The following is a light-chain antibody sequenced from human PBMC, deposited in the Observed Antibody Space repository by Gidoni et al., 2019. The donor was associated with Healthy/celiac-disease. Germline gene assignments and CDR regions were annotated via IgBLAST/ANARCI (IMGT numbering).Light chain of an antibody. CDR1: QSVCSY. CDR3: QQRSNWPPWT. Sequence: EIVFTQSPATLSLSPGERATLSCRASQSVCSYLAWYQQKPGQAPRLLIYDASNRATGIPARFSGSGSGTDFTLTISSLEPEDCAVYYCQQRSNWPPWTFGQGTKVEIK. J-gene: IGKJ1*01. CDR2: DAS. V-gene: IGKV3-11*01.